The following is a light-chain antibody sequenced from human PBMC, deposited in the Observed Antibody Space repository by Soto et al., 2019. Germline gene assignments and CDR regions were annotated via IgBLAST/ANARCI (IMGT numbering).Light chain of an antibody. CDR3: ASWDDTQDGDWV. CDR1: SSNIGRNI. V-gene: IGLV1-44*01. J-gene: IGLJ3*02. CDR2: KNN. Sequence: QSALIQPPSASGTPGQRVTISCSGSSSNIGRNIVNWYQQLPGTAPKLLIYKNNERPSGVPDRFSGSKSGTSASLAISGLQSEDEADYYCASWDDTQDGDWVFGGGTKLTVL.